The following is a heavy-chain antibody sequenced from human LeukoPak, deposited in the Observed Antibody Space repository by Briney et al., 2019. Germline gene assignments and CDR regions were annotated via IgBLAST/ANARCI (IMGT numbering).Heavy chain of an antibody. J-gene: IGHJ4*02. CDR3: ARLSGYSSGHYYSDY. CDR2: IYYSGSI. V-gene: IGHV4-59*01. Sequence: TPSETLSLTCTVSGASISSYYWSWIRQPPGKGLEWIGDIYYSGSIKYNPSLKSRVTMSVDTSKNQFSLKLSSVTAADTAVYYCARLSGYSSGHYYSDYWGQGTLVTVSS. D-gene: IGHD3-22*01. CDR1: GASISSYY.